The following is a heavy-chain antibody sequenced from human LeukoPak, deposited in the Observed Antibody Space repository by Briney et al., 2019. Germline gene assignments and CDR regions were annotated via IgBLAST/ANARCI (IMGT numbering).Heavy chain of an antibody. CDR3: ARGDDYYGSGSSQYYCDY. CDR1: GYTFTSYD. D-gene: IGHD3-10*01. V-gene: IGHV1-8*01. Sequence: ASVKVSCKAAGYTFTSYDINWVRQATGQGLEWMGWMNPNSGSRGYAQTCQGKVTMSRNTSISIAYMELNSLRSEGTVVYYCARGDDYYGSGSSQYYCDYWGQGTLVTVSS. J-gene: IGHJ4*02. CDR2: MNPNSGSR.